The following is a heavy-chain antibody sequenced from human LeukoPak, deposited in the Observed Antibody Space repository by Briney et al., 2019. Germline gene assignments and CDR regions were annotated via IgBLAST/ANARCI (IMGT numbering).Heavy chain of an antibody. CDR3: ARVVVPAAISPYYYYGMDV. V-gene: IGHV3-30-3*01. CDR2: ISYDGSNK. D-gene: IGHD2-2*01. J-gene: IGHJ6*02. Sequence: GGSLRLSCAASGFTFRSYAMPWVRQAPGKGLEWVAVISYDGSNKYYADSVKGRFTISRDNSKNTLYLQMNSLRAEDTAVYYCARVVVPAAISPYYYYGMDVWGQGTTVTVSS. CDR1: GFTFRSYA.